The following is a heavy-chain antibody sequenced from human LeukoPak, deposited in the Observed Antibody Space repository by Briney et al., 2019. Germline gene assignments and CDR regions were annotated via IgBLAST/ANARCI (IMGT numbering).Heavy chain of an antibody. CDR3: AKDSGSIWYSRGNWFDP. CDR2: IDTDGRTT. Sequence: GGSLRLSCAASGYTFSSYWMHWVRQAPGKGLVWVSRIDTDGRTTNYADSVKGRFTIYRDNVQNTLYLQMNSRTAEDTAVYYCAKDSGSIWYSRGNWFDPWGQGPLVTVTS. CDR1: GYTFSSYW. J-gene: IGHJ5*02. V-gene: IGHV3-74*01. D-gene: IGHD6-13*01.